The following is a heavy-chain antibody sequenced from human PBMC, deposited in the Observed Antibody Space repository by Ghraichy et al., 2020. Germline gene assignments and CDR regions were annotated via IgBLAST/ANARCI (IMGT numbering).Heavy chain of an antibody. Sequence: GGSLRLSCAASGFTFSSDARSWVRQAPGKGLEWVSAISGSGGSTYYAESVKCRFTISRDNSKNTLYLQMNSLRAEDTAVYYCAKDLGIGLWFGDMGVGGMDVWGQGTTVTVSS. CDR1: GFTFSSDA. J-gene: IGHJ6*02. CDR3: AKDLGIGLWFGDMGVGGMDV. V-gene: IGHV3-23*01. CDR2: ISGSGGST. D-gene: IGHD3-10*01.